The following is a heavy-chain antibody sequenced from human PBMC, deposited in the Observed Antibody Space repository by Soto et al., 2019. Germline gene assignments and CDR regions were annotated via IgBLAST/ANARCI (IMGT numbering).Heavy chain of an antibody. D-gene: IGHD5-18*01. CDR2: ISYDGSNK. V-gene: IGHV3-30*18. CDR1: GFTFSTYG. CDR3: AKGFSYSVIDY. J-gene: IGHJ4*02. Sequence: QVPLVESGGGVVQPGRSLRLSFAASGFTFSTYGMHWVRRAPGKGLGWVAVISYDGSNKYYADSVKGRFTISRDNSKNTLYLQMSSLRAEDTAVYYCAKGFSYSVIDYWGQGTLVTVSS.